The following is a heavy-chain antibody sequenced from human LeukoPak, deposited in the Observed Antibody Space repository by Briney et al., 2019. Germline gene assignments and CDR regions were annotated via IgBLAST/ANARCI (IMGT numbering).Heavy chain of an antibody. J-gene: IGHJ5*02. CDR3: ARGWELQNWFDP. CDR2: ISDNGGRT. D-gene: IGHD1-26*01. CDR1: AFTFSSYA. Sequence: TGGSLRLSCAASAFTFSSYAMSWVRQAPGKGLEWVSGISDNGGRTYYADSVKGRFTISRDNSKNTLYLQMNSLRAEDTAVYYCARGWELQNWFDPWGQGTLVTVSS. V-gene: IGHV3-23*01.